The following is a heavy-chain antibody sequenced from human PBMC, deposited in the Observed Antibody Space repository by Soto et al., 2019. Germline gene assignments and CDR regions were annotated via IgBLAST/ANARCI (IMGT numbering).Heavy chain of an antibody. J-gene: IGHJ5*02. CDR2: IDYSGST. Sequence: PSETLSLTCTVSGGSISSSSYYWGWIRQPPGKGLEWIGSIDYSGSTYHNPSLKSRVTMSVDTSKNQFSLKLSSVTAVDTAVYYCARHLRSTTTPPRVWFDTWGLGTLVTVPQ. CDR1: GGSISSSSYY. D-gene: IGHD1-1*01. CDR3: ARHLRSTTTPPRVWFDT. V-gene: IGHV4-39*01.